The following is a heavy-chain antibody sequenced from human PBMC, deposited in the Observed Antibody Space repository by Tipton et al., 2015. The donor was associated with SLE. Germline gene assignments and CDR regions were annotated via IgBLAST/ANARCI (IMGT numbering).Heavy chain of an antibody. CDR1: GGSISSGGYS. Sequence: TLSLTCAVSGGSISSGGYSWSWIRQPPGKGLEWIGEINHSGSTNYNPSLKSRVTISVDTSKNQFSLKLSSVTAADTAVYYCARGGDYFDYWGQGTLVTVSS. V-gene: IGHV4-30-2*01. CDR2: INHSGST. J-gene: IGHJ4*02. D-gene: IGHD3-10*01. CDR3: ARGGDYFDY.